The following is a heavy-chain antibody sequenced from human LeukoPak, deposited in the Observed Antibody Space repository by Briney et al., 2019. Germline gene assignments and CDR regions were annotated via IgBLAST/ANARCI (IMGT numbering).Heavy chain of an antibody. J-gene: IGHJ4*02. V-gene: IGHV1-69*13. CDR2: IIPIFGTA. Sequence: SVKVSCKASGGTFSSYAISWVRQAPGQGLEWMGGIIPIFGTANYAQKFQGRVTITADESTSTAYMELSSLRSDDTAVYYCARDSKRYSSSSAPFDYWGQGTLVTVSS. D-gene: IGHD6-6*01. CDR3: ARDSKRYSSSSAPFDY. CDR1: GGTFSSYA.